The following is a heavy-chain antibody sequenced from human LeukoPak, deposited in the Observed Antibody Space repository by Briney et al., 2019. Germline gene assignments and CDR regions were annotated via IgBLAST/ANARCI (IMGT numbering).Heavy chain of an antibody. V-gene: IGHV4-34*01. CDR2: TNHSGST. D-gene: IGHD3-3*01. Sequence: SETLSLTCAVYGGSFSGYYWSWIRQPPGEGLEWIGETNHSGSTNYNPSLKSRVTISVDTSKNQFSLKLSSVTAADTAVYYCARGGFGYYYYYYGMDVWGQGTTVTVSS. CDR3: ARGGFGYYYYYYGMDV. CDR1: GGSFSGYY. J-gene: IGHJ6*02.